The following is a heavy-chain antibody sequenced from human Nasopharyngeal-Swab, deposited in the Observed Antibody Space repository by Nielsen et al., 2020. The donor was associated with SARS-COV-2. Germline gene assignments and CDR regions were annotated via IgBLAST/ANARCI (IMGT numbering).Heavy chain of an antibody. CDR3: ARMLRYFDWLSKYGMDV. CDR2: INPSGGST. J-gene: IGHJ6*02. Sequence: ASVKVSCKASGYTFTSYYMHWVRQAPGQGLEWMGIINPSGGSTSYAQKFQGRVTMTRDTSTSTVYMELSGLRSEDTAVYYCARMLRYFDWLSKYGMDVWGQGTTVTVSS. D-gene: IGHD3-9*01. CDR1: GYTFTSYY. V-gene: IGHV1-46*01.